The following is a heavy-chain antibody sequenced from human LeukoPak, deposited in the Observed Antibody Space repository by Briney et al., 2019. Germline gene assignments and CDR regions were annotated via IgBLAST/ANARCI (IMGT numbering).Heavy chain of an antibody. CDR3: ARERDGRFFDY. CDR1: GLIFRSYW. CDR2: VNQEGSEK. V-gene: IGHV3-7*01. D-gene: IGHD5-24*01. Sequence: GGSLRLSCEVSGLIFRSYWMSWVRQAPGKGLEWVANVNQEGSEKYFEDSVKGRFTISRDNAKNSLHLQMNTLRAEDTAVYYCARERDGRFFDYWGQGTLVTVSS. J-gene: IGHJ4*02.